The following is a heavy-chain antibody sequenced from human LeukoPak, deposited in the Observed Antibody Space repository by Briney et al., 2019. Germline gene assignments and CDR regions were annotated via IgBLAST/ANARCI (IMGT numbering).Heavy chain of an antibody. CDR2: IDYSGSS. D-gene: IGHD3-9*01. CDR1: HVPISRYS. CDR3: ARDHPVADWAADI. V-gene: IGHV4-59*01. J-gene: IGHJ3*02. Sequence: AETLSLTCSLSHVPISRYSWTWIRQPPRKGLEWIGLIDYSGSSNYNPPLTSRVTLSAVPSKNQFSLNLSSVTAADTAVYFCARDHPVADWAADIWGRGTMVTVSS.